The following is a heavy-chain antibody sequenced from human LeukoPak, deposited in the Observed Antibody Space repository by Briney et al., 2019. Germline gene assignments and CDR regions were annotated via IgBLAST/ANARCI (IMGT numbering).Heavy chain of an antibody. V-gene: IGHV5-51*01. J-gene: IGHJ4*02. D-gene: IGHD6-13*01. CDR3: ARGCGSSWYFDY. Sequence: GESLKISCQRPGSRLISYPFGESRQLPGKGLEWMGIIYPGDSDTRYSPSFQGQVTISADKSISSAYLQWSSLKASDTAMYFRARGCGSSWYFDYWGQGTLVTVSS. CDR2: IYPGDSDT. CDR1: GSRLISYP.